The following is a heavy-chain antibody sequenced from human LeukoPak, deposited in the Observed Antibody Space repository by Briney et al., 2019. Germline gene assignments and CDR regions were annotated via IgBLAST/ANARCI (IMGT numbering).Heavy chain of an antibody. CDR2: IYSDGSI. D-gene: IGHD3-10*01. J-gene: IGHJ4*02. CDR1: GFTISSNY. CDR3: ARERGRGVISPYFDS. V-gene: IGHV3-66*01. Sequence: GGSLRLSCAGSGFTISSNYMSWVRQAPGRGLERVSVIYSDGSIYYADSVKGRFTISRDNSKNTLYLQMNSLRAEDTAVYYCARERGRGVISPYFDSWGQGTLVTVSS.